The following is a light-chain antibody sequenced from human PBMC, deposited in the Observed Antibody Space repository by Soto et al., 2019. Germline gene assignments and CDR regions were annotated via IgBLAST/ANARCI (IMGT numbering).Light chain of an antibody. V-gene: IGLV2-8*01. CDR3: SSYAGSNNLVV. J-gene: IGLJ2*01. CDR2: EVS. CDR1: SSDVGGYNY. Sequence: QSVLTQPPSASGSPGQSVTISCTGTSSDVGGYNYVSWYQQHPGKAPKLMIYEVSKRPSGVPDRFSGSKSGNTASLTVSGLQAEDEADYYCSSYAGSNNLVVFGGGTEVTLL.